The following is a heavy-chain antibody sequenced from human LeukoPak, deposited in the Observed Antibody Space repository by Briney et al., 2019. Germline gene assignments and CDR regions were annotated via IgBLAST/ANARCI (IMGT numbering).Heavy chain of an antibody. V-gene: IGHV1-24*01. CDR1: GYTLTELS. D-gene: IGHD2-21*02. Sequence: ASVKVSCKVSGYTLTELSMHWVRQAPGKGLEWMGGFDPEDGETIYAQKFQGRVTMTEDTSTDTAYMELSSLRSEDTAVYYCATLACGGDCWYFDLWGRGTLVTVSS. J-gene: IGHJ2*01. CDR2: FDPEDGET. CDR3: ATLACGGDCWYFDL.